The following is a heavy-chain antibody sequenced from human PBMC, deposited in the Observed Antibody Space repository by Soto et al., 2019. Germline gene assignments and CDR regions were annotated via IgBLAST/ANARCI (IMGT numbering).Heavy chain of an antibody. Sequence: SESLSLTCTVSGGSISSYYWSWIRQPPGKGLEWIGYIYYSGSTNYNPSLKSRVTISVDTSKNQYSLKLSSVTAADTAVYYCARGEYSYGYPDYWGQGTLVTVSS. CDR3: ARGEYSYGYPDY. D-gene: IGHD5-18*01. CDR2: IYYSGST. CDR1: GGSISSYY. V-gene: IGHV4-59*01. J-gene: IGHJ4*02.